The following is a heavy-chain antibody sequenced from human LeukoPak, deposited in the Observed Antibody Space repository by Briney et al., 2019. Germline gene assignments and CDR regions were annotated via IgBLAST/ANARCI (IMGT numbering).Heavy chain of an antibody. D-gene: IGHD3-22*01. CDR2: ISYDGSNK. CDR1: GFTFSSYA. J-gene: IGHJ4*02. V-gene: IGHV3-30*04. Sequence: GGSLRLSCAASGFTFSSYAMHWVRQAPGKGLEWVAVISYDGSNKYYADSVKGRFTISRDNSKNTLYLQMNSLRAEDTAVYYCARDCLSYYDSSGLDYWGQGTLVTVSS. CDR3: ARDCLSYYDSSGLDY.